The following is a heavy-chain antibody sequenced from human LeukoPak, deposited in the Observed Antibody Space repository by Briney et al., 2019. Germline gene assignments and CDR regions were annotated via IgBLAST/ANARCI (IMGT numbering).Heavy chain of an antibody. D-gene: IGHD3-9*01. CDR1: GFTFDDYA. CDR2: ISWNSGRI. J-gene: IGHJ4*02. CDR3: AKDNYDILTGPTGGPDY. V-gene: IGHV3-9*01. Sequence: GRSLRLSCAASGFTFDDYAMHWVRQAPGKGLEGVSGISWNSGRIGYADSVKGRFTISRDNAKNSLYLQMNSLRAEDTALYFCAKDNYDILTGPTGGPDYWGQGTLVTVSS.